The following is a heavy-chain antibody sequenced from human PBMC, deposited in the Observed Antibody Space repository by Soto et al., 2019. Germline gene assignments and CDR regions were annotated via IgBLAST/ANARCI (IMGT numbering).Heavy chain of an antibody. CDR2: ISGGGGST. J-gene: IGHJ4*02. CDR3: ARAYEGDYFDY. CDR1: GFTFSSYA. D-gene: IGHD3-16*01. Sequence: GGSLRLSCAASGFTFSSYAMSWVRQAPGKGLEWVSAISGGGGSTYYTDSVKGRFTISRDNSKNTLYLQMNSLRAEDTAVYYCARAYEGDYFDYWGQGTLVTVSS. V-gene: IGHV3-23*01.